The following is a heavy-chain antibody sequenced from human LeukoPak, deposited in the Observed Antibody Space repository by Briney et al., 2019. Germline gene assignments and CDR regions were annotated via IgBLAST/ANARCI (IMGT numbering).Heavy chain of an antibody. CDR1: GGSISSSNW. J-gene: IGHJ4*02. Sequence: SETLSLTCAVSGGSISSSNWWSWVSQPPGKWLEWIGEIYYSGNTNYNPSLKSRVTISIDKSKNQFSLKLSSVTAADTAVYYCAREVRFSMVRGEIDCWGQGTLVTVSS. CDR2: IYYSGNT. D-gene: IGHD3-10*01. CDR3: AREVRFSMVRGEIDC. V-gene: IGHV4-4*02.